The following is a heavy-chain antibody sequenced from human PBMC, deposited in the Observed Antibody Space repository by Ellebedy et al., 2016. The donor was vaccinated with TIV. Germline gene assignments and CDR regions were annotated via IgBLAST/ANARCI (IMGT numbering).Heavy chain of an antibody. CDR2: INSDGSAT. J-gene: IGHJ4*02. Sequence: PGGSLRLSCAASGFTFSNYWMHWVRQVPGEGLMWFSRINSDGSATNYADSVKGRFTISRDNAKDTLYLQMNSLRDEDTAVYYCARDGRGRTGRADYWGQGALVTVSS. V-gene: IGHV3-74*01. CDR1: GFTFSNYW. CDR3: ARDGRGRTGRADY. D-gene: IGHD2-15*01.